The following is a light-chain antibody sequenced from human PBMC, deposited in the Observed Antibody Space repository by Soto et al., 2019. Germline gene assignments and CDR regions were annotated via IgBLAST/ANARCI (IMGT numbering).Light chain of an antibody. J-gene: IGKJ5*01. CDR1: QGINNY. V-gene: IGKV1-9*01. CDR3: QQISAYPIT. CDR2: FAS. Sequence: DIQLTQSPSFLSASVGDRVTITCRASQGINNYLAWYQQKPGEAPKLLIYFASTLQSGVPSRFSGSGSGTEFTLTISSLQPEDFATDHCQQISAYPITFGQGSRLEIK.